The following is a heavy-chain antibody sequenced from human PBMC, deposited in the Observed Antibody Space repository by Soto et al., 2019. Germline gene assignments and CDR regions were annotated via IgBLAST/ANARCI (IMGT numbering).Heavy chain of an antibody. V-gene: IGHV3-30-3*01. CDR2: ISYDVSNR. CDR3: ARGVGVVVAASPRDGMGV. D-gene: IGHD2-15*01. CDR1: GFTFSSYA. Sequence: ERSRRLSCAPAGFTFSSYAIHWVRQAPSRGLHSDALISYDVSNRYYADSVKCRFTISRDKSNHSLYVQMNSLRAEEKAVYYCARGVGVVVAASPRDGMGVWRQGTTVIV. J-gene: IGHJ6*01.